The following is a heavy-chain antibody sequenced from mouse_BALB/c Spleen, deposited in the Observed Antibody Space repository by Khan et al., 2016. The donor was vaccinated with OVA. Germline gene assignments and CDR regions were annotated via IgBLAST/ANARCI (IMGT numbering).Heavy chain of an antibody. Sequence: VRLQQSGPELVKPGASVKIPCKASGYTFTDYIIDWVKQSHGKSLEWIGDINPNNGGTIYNQKFKGKATLTVDKSSSTAYMVLRSLTSEDTAVYYCARQGYGGFAYWGQGTLVTVSA. CDR1: GYTFTDYI. V-gene: IGHV1-18*01. CDR3: ARQGYGGFAY. D-gene: IGHD2-2*01. CDR2: INPNNGGT. J-gene: IGHJ3*01.